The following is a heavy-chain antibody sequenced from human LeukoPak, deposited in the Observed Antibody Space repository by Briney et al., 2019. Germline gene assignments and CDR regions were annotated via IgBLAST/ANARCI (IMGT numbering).Heavy chain of an antibody. CDR2: IKSKTDGGTT. CDR1: GFTFSNAW. D-gene: IGHD3-22*01. V-gene: IGHV3-15*01. J-gene: IGHJ4*02. CDR3: ARVNPTSSGFYAY. Sequence: PGGSLRLSCAASGFTFSNAWMSWVRQAPGKGLEWVVRIKSKTDGGTTDYAAPVKGRFTISRDDSKNTLYLQMNSLKTEDTAVYYCARVNPTSSGFYAYWGQGTLVTVSS.